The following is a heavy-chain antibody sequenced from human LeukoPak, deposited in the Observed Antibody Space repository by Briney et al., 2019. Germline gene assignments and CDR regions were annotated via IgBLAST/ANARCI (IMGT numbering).Heavy chain of an antibody. D-gene: IGHD3-10*01. CDR3: AKDSYGSGSLWEMGWFDP. CDR2: ISGSGGST. CDR1: GFTFSSYA. Sequence: GGSLRLSCAASGFTFSSYAMSWVRQAPGKGLEWVSAISGSGGSTYYADSVKGRFTISRDNSKNTLYLRMNSLRAEDTAVYYCAKDSYGSGSLWEMGWFDPWGQGTLVTVSS. V-gene: IGHV3-23*01. J-gene: IGHJ5*02.